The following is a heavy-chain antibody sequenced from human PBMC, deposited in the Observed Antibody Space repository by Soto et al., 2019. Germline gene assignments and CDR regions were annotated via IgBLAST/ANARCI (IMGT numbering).Heavy chain of an antibody. D-gene: IGHD2-15*01. V-gene: IGHV1-69*13. J-gene: IGHJ6*01. Sequence: ASVKGSCKASGGTFRNYGIGWVRQAPGQGLEWMGGIIPVFGTTNYAQKFQGRVTITADESTSTAYIEVSSLRSEDTAMFYCGRCCSGGSCHTLDYYGMDVWGQGTTVTVSS. CDR2: IIPVFGTT. CDR3: GRCCSGGSCHTLDYYGMDV. CDR1: GGTFRNYG.